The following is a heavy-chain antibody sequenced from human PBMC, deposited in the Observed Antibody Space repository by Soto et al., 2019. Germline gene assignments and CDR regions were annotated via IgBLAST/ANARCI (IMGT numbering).Heavy chain of an antibody. CDR2: VHYTGST. Sequence: LSLTCTVSGGSISSYYWSWIRQPPGKGLEWIGYVHYTGSTNYNSPLKSRVTISVDTSKNQFSLKLSSVTAADTAVYYCARGIYDSSGYYTRVFDYWGPGTLVTVSS. CDR1: GGSISSYY. J-gene: IGHJ4*02. V-gene: IGHV4-59*01. D-gene: IGHD3-22*01. CDR3: ARGIYDSSGYYTRVFDY.